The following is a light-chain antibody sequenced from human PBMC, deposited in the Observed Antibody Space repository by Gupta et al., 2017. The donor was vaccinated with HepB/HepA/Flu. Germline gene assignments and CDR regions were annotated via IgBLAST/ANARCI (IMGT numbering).Light chain of an antibody. J-gene: IGLJ1*01. V-gene: IGLV2-23*02. Sequence: QSALTQPASQSGSPGQSFTISCTGTSSDVGGYNLVSWYQQHPGKAPKLMIYEVSKRPSGVSNRFSGSKSGNTASLTISGLQAEDEADYYCCSYAGSSTFVFGTGTKVTVL. CDR3: CSYAGSSTFV. CDR1: SSDVGGYNL. CDR2: EVS.